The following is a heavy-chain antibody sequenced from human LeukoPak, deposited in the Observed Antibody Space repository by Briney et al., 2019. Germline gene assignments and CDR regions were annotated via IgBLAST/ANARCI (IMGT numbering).Heavy chain of an antibody. CDR2: ISYDGSNK. Sequence: GGSLRLSCAASGFTFSSYAMHWVRQAPGKGLEWVAVISYDGSNKYYADSVKGRFTISRDNSKNTLYVQMNSLRAEDTAVYYCAKGGDRASGYSYGSDYWGQGTLVTVSS. D-gene: IGHD5-18*01. J-gene: IGHJ4*02. V-gene: IGHV3-30-3*01. CDR3: AKGGDRASGYSYGSDY. CDR1: GFTFSSYA.